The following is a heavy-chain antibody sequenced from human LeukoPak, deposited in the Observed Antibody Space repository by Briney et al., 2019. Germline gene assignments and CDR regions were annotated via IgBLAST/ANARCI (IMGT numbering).Heavy chain of an antibody. CDR1: GFTFSGSA. V-gene: IGHV3-73*01. Sequence: PGGSLRLSCAASGFTFSGSAMHWVRQASGKGLEWVGRIRSKANSYATAYAASVKGRFTISRDDSKNTAYLQMNSLKTEDTAVYYCTRPGDDSSGYYNDAFDIWGQGTMVTVSS. CDR3: TRPGDDSSGYYNDAFDI. J-gene: IGHJ3*02. CDR2: IRSKANSYAT. D-gene: IGHD3-22*01.